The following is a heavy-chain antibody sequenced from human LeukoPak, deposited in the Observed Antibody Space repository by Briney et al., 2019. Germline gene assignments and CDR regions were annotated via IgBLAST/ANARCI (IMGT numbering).Heavy chain of an antibody. CDR2: IYRGDNT. CDR1: GFTVNSDY. V-gene: IGHV3-66*01. J-gene: IGHJ3*02. Sequence: GGSLRLSCAASGFTVNSDYMNWVRQAPGKGLESVSIIYRGDNTYYADSVKGRFTVSRDNSKNTLNLQMNSLRAEDTAVYYCAKDYIYGGWGNAFDIWGQGTKVTVSS. D-gene: IGHD5-18*01. CDR3: AKDYIYGGWGNAFDI.